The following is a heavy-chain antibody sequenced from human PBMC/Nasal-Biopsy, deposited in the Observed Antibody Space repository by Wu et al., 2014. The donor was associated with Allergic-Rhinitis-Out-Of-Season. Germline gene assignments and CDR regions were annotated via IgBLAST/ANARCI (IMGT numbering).Heavy chain of an antibody. CDR2: ISGGGDNT. V-gene: IGHV3-23*01. J-gene: IGHJ5*02. CDR1: GFTFSSYA. CDR3: VKAGSMRWSLPLAP. D-gene: IGHD2-15*01. Sequence: LRLSCAASGFTFSSYAMSWVRQAPGKGLEWVSSISGGGDNTYYADSVKGRFTISRDNSKNTLYLYMNSLRAEDTAMYHCVKAGSMRWSLPLAPWGQGTLVTVSS.